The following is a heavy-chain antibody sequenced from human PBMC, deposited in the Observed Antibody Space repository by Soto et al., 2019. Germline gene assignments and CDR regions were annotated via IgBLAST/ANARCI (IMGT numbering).Heavy chain of an antibody. CDR2: VDSGGSGT. CDR3: ATVFEH. V-gene: IGHV3-74*01. CDR1: GITFSGFW. Sequence: VPLVESGGGSVQPGGSLRLSCVASGITFSGFWMHWVRQVPGKGLVWVVRVDSGGSGTSYADFVKGRFTISRDNAKNTLSLQLDSLRVEDTAVYYCATVFEHWGQGIPVTVSS. J-gene: IGHJ4*02.